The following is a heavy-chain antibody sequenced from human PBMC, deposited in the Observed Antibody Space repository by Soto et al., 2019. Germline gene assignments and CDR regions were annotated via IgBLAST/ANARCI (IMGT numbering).Heavy chain of an antibody. Sequence: KTSENLSLPCACYGGSFSGHYWSWIRQAPGKGLEWIGEINHSGSNNYSPSHKSRVNISVDTSKNQFSLKLSSVTAADTSVYYCARGITLKAGVQRDAPDKTYFDSWGRGTLVTVSS. CDR2: INHSGSN. CDR3: ARGITLKAGVQRDAPDKTYFDS. J-gene: IGHJ4*02. CDR1: GGSFSGHY. D-gene: IGHD3-22*01. V-gene: IGHV4-34*01.